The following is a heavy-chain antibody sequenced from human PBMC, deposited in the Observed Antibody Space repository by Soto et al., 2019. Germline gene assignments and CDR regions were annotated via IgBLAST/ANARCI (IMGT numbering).Heavy chain of an antibody. CDR2: ISYDGSNK. CDR3: AKDLRRAVTTSGYYYGMDV. V-gene: IGHV3-30*18. J-gene: IGHJ6*02. D-gene: IGHD4-4*01. Sequence: QVQLVESGGGVVQPGRSLRLSCAASGFTFSSYGMHWVRQAPGKGLEWVAVISYDGSNKYYADSVKGRFTISRDNSKNTLYLQMNSLRAEDTAVYYCAKDLRRAVTTSGYYYGMDVWDQGTTVTVSS. CDR1: GFTFSSYG.